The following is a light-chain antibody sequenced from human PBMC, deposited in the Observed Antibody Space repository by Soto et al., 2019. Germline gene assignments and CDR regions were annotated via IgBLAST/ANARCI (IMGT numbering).Light chain of an antibody. J-gene: IGKJ2*01. CDR2: WAS. Sequence: DIVMTQSPDSLAVSLGERATINCKSSQSVLYSSNNKNYLAWYQQKPGQPPKLVIYWASTRESGVPDRFSGGGSGTDFTLTISSLQAEDVAVYYCQQYYNTPYTFGQGTQLEIK. CDR1: QSVLYSSNNKNY. CDR3: QQYYNTPYT. V-gene: IGKV4-1*01.